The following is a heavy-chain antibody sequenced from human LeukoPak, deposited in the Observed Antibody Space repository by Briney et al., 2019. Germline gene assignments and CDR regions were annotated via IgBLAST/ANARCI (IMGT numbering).Heavy chain of an antibody. CDR2: ISWNSGSI. CDR1: GFTFDDYA. Sequence: GGSLRLSCAASGFTFDDYAMHWVRQAPGKGLEWVSGISWNSGSIGYADSVKGRFTISRDNAKNSLYLQMNSLRAEDMALYYCATAVVITPHDAFDIWGQGTMVTVSS. J-gene: IGHJ3*02. CDR3: ATAVVITPHDAFDI. V-gene: IGHV3-9*03. D-gene: IGHD3-22*01.